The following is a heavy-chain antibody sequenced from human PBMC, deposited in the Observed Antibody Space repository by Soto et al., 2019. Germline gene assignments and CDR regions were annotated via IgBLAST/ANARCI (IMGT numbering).Heavy chain of an antibody. D-gene: IGHD4-17*01. CDR1: GGPVSSGSYY. CDR2: IYYSGST. CDR3: AREVATVTAFDY. J-gene: IGHJ4*02. V-gene: IGHV4-61*01. Sequence: SETLSLTCTVSGGPVSSGSYYWSWIRQPPGKGLEWIGHIYYSGSTNYNPSLKSRVTISVDTSKNQFSLKLSSVTAADTAVYYCAREVATVTAFDYWGQGTLVTVSS.